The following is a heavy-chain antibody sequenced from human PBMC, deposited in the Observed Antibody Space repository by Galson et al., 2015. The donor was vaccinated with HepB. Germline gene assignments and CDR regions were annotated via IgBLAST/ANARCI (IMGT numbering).Heavy chain of an antibody. Sequence: SVKVSCKASGGTFTSYAISWVRQAPGQGLEWMGGIIPVFGTTNYAQKFQGRVAITADKSTTTAYMELSSLRSEDTAVYFCARLNSHQWLRGYFDYWGQGTLVTVSS. CDR2: IIPVFGTT. D-gene: IGHD5-12*01. J-gene: IGHJ4*02. CDR1: GGTFTSYA. CDR3: ARLNSHQWLRGYFDY. V-gene: IGHV1-69*06.